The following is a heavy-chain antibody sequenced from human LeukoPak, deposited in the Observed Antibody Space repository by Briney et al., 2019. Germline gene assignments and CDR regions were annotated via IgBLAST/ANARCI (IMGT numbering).Heavy chain of an antibody. CDR1: GGSISIGGYY. CDR2: IYYSGST. Sequence: SETLSLTCTVSGGSISIGGYYWSWIRQHPGKGLEWIGYIYYSGSTYYNPSLKSRVTISVDTSKNQFSLKLSSVTAADTAVYYCASALDRGVMVYAGLGYFDYWGQGTLVTVSS. J-gene: IGHJ4*02. V-gene: IGHV4-31*03. D-gene: IGHD2-8*01. CDR3: ASALDRGVMVYAGLGYFDY.